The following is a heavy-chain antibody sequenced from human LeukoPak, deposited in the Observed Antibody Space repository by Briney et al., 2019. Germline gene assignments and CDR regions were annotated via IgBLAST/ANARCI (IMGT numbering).Heavy chain of an antibody. CDR1: GGTFSSYA. CDR3: ARDRFEYSSGWYWGPHYYYYGMDV. Sequence: GASVKVSCKASGGTFSSYAISWVRQAPGQGLEWMGGIIPIFGTANYAQKFQGRVTITADESTSTAYMELSSLRSEDTAVYYCARDRFEYSSGWYWGPHYYYYGMDVWGQGTTVTVSS. CDR2: IIPIFGTA. J-gene: IGHJ6*02. D-gene: IGHD6-19*01. V-gene: IGHV1-69*13.